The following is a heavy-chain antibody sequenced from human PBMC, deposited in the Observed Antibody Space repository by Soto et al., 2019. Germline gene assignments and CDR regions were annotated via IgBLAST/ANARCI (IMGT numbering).Heavy chain of an antibody. J-gene: IGHJ6*03. V-gene: IGHV3-23*01. Sequence: GGSLRLSCAASGFTFSSYAMSWVRQAPGKGLEWVSAISGSGGSTYYADSVKGRFTISRDNSKNTLYLQMNSLRAEDTAVYYCAKPYSSSMDLVDYYYYYMDVWGKGTTVTVSS. CDR2: ISGSGGST. CDR3: AKPYSSSMDLVDYYYYYMDV. CDR1: GFTFSSYA. D-gene: IGHD6-6*01.